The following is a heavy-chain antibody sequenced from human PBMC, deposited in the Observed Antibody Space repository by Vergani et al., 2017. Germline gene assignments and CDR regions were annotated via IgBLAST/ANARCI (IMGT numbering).Heavy chain of an antibody. J-gene: IGHJ4*02. V-gene: IGHV3-30*02. CDR1: GFSFNPYG. Sequence: QVQLVETGGGVVQPGGSLRLYCATSGFSFNPYGAHWVRQAPGKGLEWVAFIGYDGSIKYNVDSVKGRFTISRDNSKKTLSLQMRSLRADDTAVYYCAKDRRENRDYRYFDYWGQGTLVTVSS. CDR2: IGYDGSIK. CDR3: AKDRRENRDYRYFDY. D-gene: IGHD4-11*01.